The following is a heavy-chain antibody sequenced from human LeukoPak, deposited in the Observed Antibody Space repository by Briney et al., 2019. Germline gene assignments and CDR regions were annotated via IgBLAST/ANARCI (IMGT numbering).Heavy chain of an antibody. J-gene: IGHJ1*01. CDR1: GYTFTGYY. Sequence: ASVKVSCKASGYTFTGYYMHWERQAPGQGLEWMGWINPNSGGTNYAQKLQGRVTMTTDTSTSTAYMELRSLRSDDTAVYYCARENNDYSNYVGYFQHWGQGTLVTVSS. D-gene: IGHD4-4*01. V-gene: IGHV1-2*02. CDR2: INPNSGGT. CDR3: ARENNDYSNYVGYFQH.